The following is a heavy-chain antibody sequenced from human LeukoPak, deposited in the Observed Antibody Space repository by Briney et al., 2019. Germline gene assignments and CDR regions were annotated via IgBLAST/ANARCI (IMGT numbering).Heavy chain of an antibody. Sequence: GWSLRLSCSASGFLFRSYAMHWVRQAPGKGLEYVSAISDSGGSTYYAGSVKGRFTISRDNSKNTLYLQMSSLRAEDTAVYFCVRGYSFGPYGMDVWGQGTTVTVSS. J-gene: IGHJ6*02. D-gene: IGHD2-15*01. CDR1: GFLFRSYA. CDR2: ISDSGGST. CDR3: VRGYSFGPYGMDV. V-gene: IGHV3-64D*09.